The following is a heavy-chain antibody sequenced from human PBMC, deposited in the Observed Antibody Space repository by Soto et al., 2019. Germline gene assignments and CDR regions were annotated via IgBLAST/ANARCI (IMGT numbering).Heavy chain of an antibody. CDR1: GGTFSSYA. J-gene: IGHJ5*02. CDR3: ARPVVAADGRSWFDP. Sequence: SVKVSCKASGGTFSSYAISGVRQAPGQGLEWMGGIIPVSGTANYAQKFQGRVTITADESTSTAYMELSSLRSEDTAVYYCARPVVAADGRSWFDPWGQGTLVTVSS. CDR2: IIPVSGTA. D-gene: IGHD2-15*01. V-gene: IGHV1-69*13.